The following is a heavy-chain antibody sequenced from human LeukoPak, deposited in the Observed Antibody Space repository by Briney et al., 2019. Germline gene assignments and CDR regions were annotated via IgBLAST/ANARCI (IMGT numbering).Heavy chain of an antibody. CDR3: ARGLIRQSAFDI. J-gene: IGHJ3*02. D-gene: IGHD2-8*01. CDR2: IYYSGST. V-gene: IGHV4-59*01. CDR1: GGSISSYY. Sequence: SETLSLTCTVSGGSISSYYWSWIRQPPGKGLGWIAYIYYSGSTNYIPSLKSRVTISIDTSKNQFSLKLNSVTAADTAVYYCARGLIRQSAFDIWGQGTMVTVSS.